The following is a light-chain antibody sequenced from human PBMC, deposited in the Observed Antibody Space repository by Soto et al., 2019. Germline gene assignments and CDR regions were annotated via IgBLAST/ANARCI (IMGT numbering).Light chain of an antibody. CDR3: QQYGNSPRT. CDR2: GAS. J-gene: IGKJ1*01. CDR1: QSVTNSD. V-gene: IGKV3-20*01. Sequence: EVVLTQSPGTLSLSPGERATLSCRASQSVTNSDLAWYQQKPGQAPSLLIHGASSRVTGIPERFSGSGSGTDFTLTISRLEPEDFAVYFCQQYGNSPRTFGQGTKV.